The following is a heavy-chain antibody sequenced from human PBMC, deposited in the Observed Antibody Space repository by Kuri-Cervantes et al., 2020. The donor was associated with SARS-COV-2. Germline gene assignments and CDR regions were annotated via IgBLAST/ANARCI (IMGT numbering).Heavy chain of an antibody. J-gene: IGHJ4*02. CDR2: INPNSGGT. V-gene: IGHV1-2*04. Sequence: ASVKVSCKASGGTFNNQCISWVRQAPGQGLEWMGWINPNSGGTNYAQKFQGWVTMTRDTSLSISYMELSRLTSDDTAVYYCARGEGSRGLMVVLGWRGAGRLDFWGQGTLVTVSS. D-gene: IGHD3-10*01. CDR3: ARGEGSRGLMVVLGWRGAGRLDF. CDR1: GGTFNNQC.